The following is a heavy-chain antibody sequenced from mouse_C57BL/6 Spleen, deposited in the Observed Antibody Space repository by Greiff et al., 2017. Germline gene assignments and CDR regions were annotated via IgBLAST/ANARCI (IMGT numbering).Heavy chain of an antibody. J-gene: IGHJ2*01. CDR2: IRSKSNNYAT. CDR1: GFSFNTYA. Sequence: GGGLVQPKGSLKLSCAASGFSFNTYAMNWVRQAPGKGLEWVARIRSKSNNYATYYADSVKDRFTISRDDSESMLYLQMNNLKTEDTAMYYCVRQRELVYYFDYWGQGTTLTVSS. D-gene: IGHD4-1*01. V-gene: IGHV10-1*01. CDR3: VRQRELVYYFDY.